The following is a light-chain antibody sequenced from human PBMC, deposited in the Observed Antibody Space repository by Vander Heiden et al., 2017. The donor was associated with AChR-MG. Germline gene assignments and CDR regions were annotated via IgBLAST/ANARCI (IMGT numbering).Light chain of an antibody. CDR3: QQRSNWRQS. Sequence: EIVLTQSPATLSLSPGERATLSCRASQSVSNSLAWYQQKPRQAPRLLIYDASTRATGIPARFSRSASGTDFTLTISSLEPEDFALYYCQQRSNWRQSFGGGTKVEIK. J-gene: IGKJ4*01. CDR2: DAS. CDR1: QSVSNS. V-gene: IGKV3-11*01.